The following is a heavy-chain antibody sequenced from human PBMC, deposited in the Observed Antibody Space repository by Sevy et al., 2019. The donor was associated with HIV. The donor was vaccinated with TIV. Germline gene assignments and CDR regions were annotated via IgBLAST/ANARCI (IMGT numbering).Heavy chain of an antibody. D-gene: IGHD3-22*01. J-gene: IGHJ5*02. CDR2: ISSSGSTI. V-gene: IGHV3-11*01. CDR1: GFTFSDYY. CDR3: ARVSSGYYNWFDP. Sequence: GGSLRLSCAASGFTFSDYYMIWIRQAPGKGLEWVSYISSSGSTIYYADSVKGRFTISRDNAKNSLYLQMNSLRAEDTAVYYCARVSSGYYNWFDPWGQGTLVTVSS.